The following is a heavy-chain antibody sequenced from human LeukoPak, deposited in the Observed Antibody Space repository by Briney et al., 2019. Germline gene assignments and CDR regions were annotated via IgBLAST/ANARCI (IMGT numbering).Heavy chain of an antibody. J-gene: IGHJ4*02. CDR1: GFTFSSYA. CDR3: AREPPYDSSGYYGDY. D-gene: IGHD3-22*01. CDR2: ISSSSSTI. V-gene: IGHV3-48*01. Sequence: GGSLRLSCAASGFTFSSYAMHWVRQAPGKGLEWVSYISSSSSTIYYADSVKGRFTISRDNAKNSLYLQMNSLRAEDTAVYYCAREPPYDSSGYYGDYWGQGTLVTVSS.